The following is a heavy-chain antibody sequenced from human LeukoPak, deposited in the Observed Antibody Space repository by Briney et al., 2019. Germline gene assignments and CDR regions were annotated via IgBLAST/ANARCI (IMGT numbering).Heavy chain of an antibody. Sequence: GASVKVSCKASGYTFTSYGINWVRQAPGQGLEWMGWISAYNGNTNYAQKLQGRVTMTTDTSTSTAYMELRSLRSDDTAVYYCARSSYDFWSGYFPSGFDYWGQGTLVTVSS. CDR2: ISAYNGNT. J-gene: IGHJ4*02. CDR3: ARSSYDFWSGYFPSGFDY. CDR1: GYTFTSYG. V-gene: IGHV1-18*01. D-gene: IGHD3-3*01.